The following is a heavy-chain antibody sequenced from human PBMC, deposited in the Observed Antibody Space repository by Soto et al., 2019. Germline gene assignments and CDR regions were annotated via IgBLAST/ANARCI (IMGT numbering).Heavy chain of an antibody. Sequence: QLQLQESGPGLVKPSETLSLTCTVSGGSISSSSYYWGWIRQPPGKGLEWIGSIYYSGSTYYNPSLKSRVTIYVGTAQNQFALKLRSVTDADTAVYYGARRAVVVPAAIHAFDIWGQGTMVTVSS. CDR2: IYYSGST. CDR1: GGSISSSSYY. J-gene: IGHJ3*02. CDR3: ARRAVVVPAAIHAFDI. V-gene: IGHV4-39*01. D-gene: IGHD2-2*01.